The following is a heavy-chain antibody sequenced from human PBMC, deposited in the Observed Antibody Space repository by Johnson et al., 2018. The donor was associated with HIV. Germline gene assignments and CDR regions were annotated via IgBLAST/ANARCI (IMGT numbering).Heavy chain of an antibody. CDR3: AREDSSLSQGAFDI. J-gene: IGHJ3*02. Sequence: QVQLVESGGGVVQPGRSLRLSCAASGFTFSSYAMHWVRQAPGKGLEWVAVISYDGSNKYYADSVKGRFTISRDNSKNTLYLQMNSLRAEDTTVYYCAREDSSLSQGAFDIWGQGTMVTVSS. V-gene: IGHV3-30*04. D-gene: IGHD6-6*01. CDR1: GFTFSSYA. CDR2: ISYDGSNK.